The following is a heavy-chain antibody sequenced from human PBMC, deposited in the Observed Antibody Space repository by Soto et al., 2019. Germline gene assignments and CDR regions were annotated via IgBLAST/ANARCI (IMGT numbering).Heavy chain of an antibody. J-gene: IGHJ4*02. Sequence: SETLSLTCTVSGGSISSYYWSWIRQPPGKGLEWIGYIYYSGSTNYNPSLKSRVTISVDTSKNQFSLKLSSVTAADTAVYYCARGAESSASPLYYFDYWGQGTLVTVSS. V-gene: IGHV4-59*01. CDR1: GGSISSYY. CDR2: IYYSGST. CDR3: ARGAESSASPLYYFDY.